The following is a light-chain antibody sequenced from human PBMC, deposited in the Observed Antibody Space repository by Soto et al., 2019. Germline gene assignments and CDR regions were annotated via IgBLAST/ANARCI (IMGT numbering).Light chain of an antibody. J-gene: IGKJ1*01. CDR2: GAS. Sequence: EIVMTQSPATLSVSPGERATLSCRASQSVYSNLAWYQQKPGQAPRLLIYGASTRATGVPAKFSARGSGTEFTLTISSLQSEDSAVYYCQQYDIWPSTFGQGTKVEIK. CDR3: QQYDIWPST. CDR1: QSVYSN. V-gene: IGKV3-15*01.